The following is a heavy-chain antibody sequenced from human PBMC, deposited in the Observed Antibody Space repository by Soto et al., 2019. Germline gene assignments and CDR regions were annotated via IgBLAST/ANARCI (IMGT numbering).Heavy chain of an antibody. Sequence: SETLSLTCAVYGGSFSGYYWSWIRQPPGKGLEWIGEINHSGSTNYNPSLKSRVTISVDTSKNQFSLKLSSVTAADTAVYYCARGEGYCSGGSCYSGAPYCCYYGMDVWGQGTTVTVAS. J-gene: IGHJ6*02. CDR1: GGSFSGYY. CDR3: ARGEGYCSGGSCYSGAPYCCYYGMDV. D-gene: IGHD2-15*01. CDR2: INHSGST. V-gene: IGHV4-34*01.